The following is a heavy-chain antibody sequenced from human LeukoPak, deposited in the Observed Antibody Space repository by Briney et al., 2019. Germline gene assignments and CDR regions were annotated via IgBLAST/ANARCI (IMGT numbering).Heavy chain of an antibody. J-gene: IGHJ5*02. CDR1: GLTFSSYG. CDR3: ARDPTSGSFRNWFDP. D-gene: IGHD3-10*01. Sequence: GGSLRLSCAASGLTFSSYGMHWVRQAPGKGLEWVAVIWYDGSNKNYADSVKGRFTISRDNSNNTVFLQMDSLRAEDTAVYYCARDPTSGSFRNWFDPWGQGTLVTVSS. V-gene: IGHV3-33*01. CDR2: IWYDGSNK.